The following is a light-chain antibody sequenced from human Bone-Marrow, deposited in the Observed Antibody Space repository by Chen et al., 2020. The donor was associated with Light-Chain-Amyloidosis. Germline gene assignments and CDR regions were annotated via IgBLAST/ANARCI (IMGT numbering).Light chain of an antibody. CDR3: QQYGTSPRT. Sequence: VLTQSPGTLSLSPGEGANLSCRASQTISSNYLTWYQQKFGQAPRLLIYGSSSRATGIPDRFTGSGSGTDFTLTINRLEPEDFAMYYCQQYGTSPRTFGGGTKVEIK. J-gene: IGKJ4*01. CDR2: GSS. V-gene: IGKV3-20*01. CDR1: QTISSNY.